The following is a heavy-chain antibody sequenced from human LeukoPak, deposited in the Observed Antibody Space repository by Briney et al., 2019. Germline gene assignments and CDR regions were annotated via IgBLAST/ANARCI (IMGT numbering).Heavy chain of an antibody. J-gene: IGHJ4*02. CDR2: INPSGGST. D-gene: IGHD6-19*01. CDR3: ARVRRGWDDLDY. CDR1: GYTFTSYY. V-gene: IGHV1-46*01. Sequence: GASVKVSCKASGYTFTSYYMHWVRQAPGQGLEWVGLINPSGGSTTYAQKFQGRVTMTRDTSTRTVYMEMSRLRSDDTAVYYCARVRRGWDDLDYWGQGTLVTVSS.